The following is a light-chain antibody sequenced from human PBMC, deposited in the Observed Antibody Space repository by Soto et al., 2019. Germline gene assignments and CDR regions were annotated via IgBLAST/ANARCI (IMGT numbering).Light chain of an antibody. J-gene: IGLJ3*02. CDR2: EVI. Sequence: QSALTQPASVSGSPGQSITISCTGTSSDVGGYNYVTWYQQHPGKAPKLMIYEVINRPSGVSNRFSGYKSGNTASLTISGLQGEDEADYSCSSYTSSSTWVFGVGTKLTVL. CDR1: SSDVGGYNY. CDR3: SSYTSSSTWV. V-gene: IGLV2-14*01.